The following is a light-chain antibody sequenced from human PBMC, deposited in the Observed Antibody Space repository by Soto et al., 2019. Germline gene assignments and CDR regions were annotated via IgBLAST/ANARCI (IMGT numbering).Light chain of an antibody. CDR1: QSVRSSY. CDR3: QQYGSSPYT. V-gene: IGKV3-20*01. Sequence: EIVLTQSPVTLSLSPGERATLSCRASQSVRSSYLAWYQQKPGQAPRLLIYGASSRATGIPDRFSGSGSGTDFTLSISRLEPEDFVMYYCQQYGSSPYTFGQGTKLEIK. CDR2: GAS. J-gene: IGKJ2*01.